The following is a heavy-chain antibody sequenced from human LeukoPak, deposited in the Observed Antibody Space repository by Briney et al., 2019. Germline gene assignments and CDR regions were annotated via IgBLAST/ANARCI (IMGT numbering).Heavy chain of an antibody. Sequence: PGASVKVSCKASGGTFSSYAISWVRQAPGQGLEWMGGIIPIFGTANYAQKFQGRVTITTDESTSTAYMELSSLRSGDTAVYYCARAPFDDSSGYRRVYWFDPWGQGTLVTVSS. CDR1: GGTFSSYA. V-gene: IGHV1-69*05. CDR3: ARAPFDDSSGYRRVYWFDP. D-gene: IGHD3-22*01. J-gene: IGHJ5*02. CDR2: IIPIFGTA.